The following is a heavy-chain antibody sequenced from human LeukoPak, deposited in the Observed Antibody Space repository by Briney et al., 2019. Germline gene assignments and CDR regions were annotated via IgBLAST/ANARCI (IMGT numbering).Heavy chain of an antibody. CDR3: ARYYGSGKYDS. J-gene: IGHJ4*02. V-gene: IGHV3-7*04. CDR1: DFTFSNYW. D-gene: IGHD3-10*01. CDR2: IKQDESEK. Sequence: PGGSLRLSCAASDFTFSNYWMSWVRQAPRKGLEWVANIKQDESEKYYVDSVKGRFSISRDNAKNSLYLQMNSLRAEDTAVYYCARYYGSGKYDSWGQGTLDTVSS.